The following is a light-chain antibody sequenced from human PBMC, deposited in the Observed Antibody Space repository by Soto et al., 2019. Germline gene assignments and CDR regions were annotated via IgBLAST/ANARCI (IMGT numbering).Light chain of an antibody. V-gene: IGLV2-8*01. CDR1: SSDVGGYNY. J-gene: IGLJ1*01. Sequence: QSALTQPPSASGSPGQSVTISCTGTSSDVGGYNYVSWYQQYPGKAPKVMIYEVSKRPPGVPDRFSGSKSGNTASLTVSGLQAEDEADYYCSSYAGTKTPYVFGTGTKVTVL. CDR2: EVS. CDR3: SSYAGTKTPYV.